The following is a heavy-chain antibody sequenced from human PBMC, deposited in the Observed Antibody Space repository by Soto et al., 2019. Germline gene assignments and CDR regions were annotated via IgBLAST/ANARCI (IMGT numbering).Heavy chain of an antibody. CDR1: GYTFTSYY. CDR2: INPSGGST. J-gene: IGHJ6*02. D-gene: IGHD5-18*01. CDR3: ARSKKGGGYSYGYTGMDV. V-gene: IGHV1-46*01. Sequence: ASVKVSCKASGYTFTSYYMHWVRQAPGQGLEWMGIINPSGGSTSYAQKFQGRVTMTRDTSTSTVYMELSSLRSEDTAVYYCARSKKGGGYSYGYTGMDVWGQGTTVTVS.